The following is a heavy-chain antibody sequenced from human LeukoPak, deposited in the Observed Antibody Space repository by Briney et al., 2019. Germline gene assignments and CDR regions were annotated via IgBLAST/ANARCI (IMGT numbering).Heavy chain of an antibody. V-gene: IGHV1-2*02. J-gene: IGHJ4*02. Sequence: ASVMVSCKTSGYTFTDYYMHWVRQAPGQGLEWMGWINPKNDDTNYAQKFQDRVTMTRDTSISTAYMELSSLTSDDTAVYYCARRGSGYGYDYWGQGTLVTVSS. CDR1: GYTFTDYY. CDR2: INPKNDDT. D-gene: IGHD5-18*01. CDR3: ARRGSGYGYDY.